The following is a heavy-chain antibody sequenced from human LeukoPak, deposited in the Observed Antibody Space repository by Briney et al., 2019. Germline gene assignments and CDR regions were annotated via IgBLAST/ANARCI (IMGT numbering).Heavy chain of an antibody. CDR1: GGSISSYY. CDR3: ARELIVVVPAATNWFDP. Sequence: SETLSLTCTVSGGSISSYYWSWIRQPAGKGLEWIGRIYTSGSTNYNPSLKSRVTMSVLTSKNQFSLKLSSVTAADTAVYYCARELIVVVPAATNWFDPWGQGTLVTVSS. J-gene: IGHJ5*02. V-gene: IGHV4-4*07. CDR2: IYTSGST. D-gene: IGHD2-2*01.